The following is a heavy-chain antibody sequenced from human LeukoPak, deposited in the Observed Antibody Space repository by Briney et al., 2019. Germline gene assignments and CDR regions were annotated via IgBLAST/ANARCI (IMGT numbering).Heavy chain of an antibody. V-gene: IGHV3-74*01. CDR3: ARGGYYDTTGYYLSLGFDY. J-gene: IGHJ4*02. D-gene: IGHD3-22*01. Sequence: GGSLRLSCVASGFSFSNYWMHWVRRAPGKGLVWVSRINSDASTTNYADSVKGRFTISRDNAKNTLYLQMNSLTVEDAAVYYCARGGYYDTTGYYLSLGFDYWGQGALVTVPS. CDR1: GFSFSNYW. CDR2: INSDASTT.